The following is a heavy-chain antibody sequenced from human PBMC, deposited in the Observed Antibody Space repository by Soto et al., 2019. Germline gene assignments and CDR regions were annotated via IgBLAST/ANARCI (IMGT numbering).Heavy chain of an antibody. Sequence: QGQLVESGGGVVQPGRSLRLSCAASGFPFYGFGMHWVRQAPCKGLEWVAIIRNDGSNEDYADSVKGRFTISRDNSKDTLYLQMDSLRAEDTAVYYCVRDGVGGTPFWGYFDYWGQGTLVTVSS. D-gene: IGHD1-26*01. J-gene: IGHJ4*02. CDR3: VRDGVGGTPFWGYFDY. V-gene: IGHV3-33*01. CDR2: IRNDGSNE. CDR1: GFPFYGFG.